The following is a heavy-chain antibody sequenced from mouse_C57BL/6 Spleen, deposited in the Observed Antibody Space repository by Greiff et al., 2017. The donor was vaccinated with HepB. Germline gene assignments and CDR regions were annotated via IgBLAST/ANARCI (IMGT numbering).Heavy chain of an antibody. J-gene: IGHJ2*01. CDR2: IRNKDNNHAT. CDR3: TLYDDVPFDY. V-gene: IGHV6-6*01. Sequence: EVKLVESGGGLVQPGGSMKLSCAASGFTFSDAWMDWVRQSPEKGLEWVAEIRNKDNNHATYYAESVKGRLTISRDDSKSSVYLQMNSLRAEDTGIYYCTLYDDVPFDYWGQGTTLTVSS. CDR1: GFTFSDAW. D-gene: IGHD2-12*01.